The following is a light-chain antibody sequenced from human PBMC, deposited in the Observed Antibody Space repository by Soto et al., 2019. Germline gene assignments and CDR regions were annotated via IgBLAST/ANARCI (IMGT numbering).Light chain of an antibody. J-gene: IGLJ2*01. CDR2: FDS. CDR1: NIGSKG. Sequence: SYELTQPPSVSVAPGKTARITCGGNNIGSKGVQWYQQQPGQTPILVIYFDSDRPSGIPERFSGSNSGNTATLTISRVEAGDEADYYCQVWDRSSAHVVFGGGTKLTVL. CDR3: QVWDRSSAHVV. V-gene: IGLV3-21*04.